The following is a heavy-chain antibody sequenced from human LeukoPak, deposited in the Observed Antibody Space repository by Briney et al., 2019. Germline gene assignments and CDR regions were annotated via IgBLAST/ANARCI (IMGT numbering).Heavy chain of an antibody. CDR2: IYTSGST. J-gene: IGHJ6*02. V-gene: IGHV4-4*07. CDR3: ARDDALRYFDWLPHNYYGMDV. D-gene: IGHD3-9*01. CDR1: GGSISSYY. Sequence: SETLSLTCTVSGGSISSYYWSWIRQPAGKGLEWIGRIYTSGSTNYNPSLKSRVTMSVDTSKNQFSLKLSSVTAADTAVYYCARDDALRYFDWLPHNYYGMDVWGQGTTVTVSS.